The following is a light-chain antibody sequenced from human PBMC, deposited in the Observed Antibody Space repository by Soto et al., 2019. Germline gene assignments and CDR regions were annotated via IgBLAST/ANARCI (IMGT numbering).Light chain of an antibody. CDR1: QSVSSS. V-gene: IGKV3-11*01. CDR3: QQRSSWPLT. Sequence: EIVLTQSPATLSLSPGERATLSCRASQSVSSSLAWYQQKPGQAPRLLIYDASNRATGIPARFSGSGSGTDFTLTISSLEPEDFAVYSCQQRSSWPLTFGGGTKVEIK. CDR2: DAS. J-gene: IGKJ4*01.